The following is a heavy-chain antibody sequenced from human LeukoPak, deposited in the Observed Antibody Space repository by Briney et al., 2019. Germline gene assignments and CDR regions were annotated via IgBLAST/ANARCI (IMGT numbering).Heavy chain of an antibody. Sequence: GGSLRLSCAPSGFTFSSYWMIWARQAPGKVLEWVAGINQDGSEKYYVDSVKGRFTISRDNAQNLLYLQMNSLRAEDTAMYYCAKDMVTTKYNWFDPWGQGTLVTVSS. CDR1: GFTFSSYW. J-gene: IGHJ5*02. CDR3: AKDMVTTKYNWFDP. D-gene: IGHD4-17*01. V-gene: IGHV3-7*01. CDR2: INQDGSEK.